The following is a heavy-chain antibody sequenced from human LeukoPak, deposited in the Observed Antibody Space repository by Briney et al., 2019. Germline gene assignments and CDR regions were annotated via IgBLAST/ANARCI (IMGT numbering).Heavy chain of an antibody. CDR3: ARTSLNGGSWFGP. V-gene: IGHV4-39*01. D-gene: IGHD7-27*01. CDR2: IYYSGRT. CDR1: GGSISSSNYY. Sequence: PSETLSLTCTVSGGSISSSNYYWGWIRQPPGKGLEWIGSIYYSGRTYYNPSLKSRVTISVDTSKNQFSLNLSSVTAADTAVYYCARTSLNGGSWFGPWGQGTLVTVSS. J-gene: IGHJ5*02.